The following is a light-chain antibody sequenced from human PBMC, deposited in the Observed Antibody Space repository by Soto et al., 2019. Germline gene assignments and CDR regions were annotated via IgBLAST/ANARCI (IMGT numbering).Light chain of an antibody. J-gene: IGKJ4*01. CDR2: AAS. V-gene: IGKV1-39*01. Sequence: DIQMTQSPSSLSASVGDRVTITCRASQSISSYLNWYQQKPGKAPTLLIYAASSLQSGVPSRVSGSRSGKDFTLTISSQQPEDFATYYCQQSYSTPLTFGGGTQVEIK. CDR3: QQSYSTPLT. CDR1: QSISSY.